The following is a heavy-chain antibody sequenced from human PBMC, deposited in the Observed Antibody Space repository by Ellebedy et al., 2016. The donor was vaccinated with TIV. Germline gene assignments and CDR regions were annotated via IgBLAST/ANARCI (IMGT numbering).Heavy chain of an antibody. Sequence: ASVKVFCKTSGYIFTAYYIHWVRQAPGQGLEWLGWINPDSGVTNFAQKFQGRVTMTRDTSVNTAYMELSRLESDDTAVYYCARTFFDWSNWYNDYYYGMDVWGQGTTVTVSS. CDR1: GYIFTAYY. CDR3: ARTFFDWSNWYNDYYYGMDV. J-gene: IGHJ6*02. V-gene: IGHV1-2*02. CDR2: INPDSGVT. D-gene: IGHD1/OR15-1a*01.